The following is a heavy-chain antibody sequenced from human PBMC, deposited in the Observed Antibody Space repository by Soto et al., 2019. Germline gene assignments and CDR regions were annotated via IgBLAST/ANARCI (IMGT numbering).Heavy chain of an antibody. V-gene: IGHV3-11*06. CDR1: GFPFSDYY. CDR2: ISPKSTYR. Sequence: PGESLKISCPTSGFPFSDYYMSWIRQAPGKGLEWLSHISPKSTYRNYADSVKGRFTISRDNTKSSLFLQMNSLGVEDTAVYYCVRGGGGGLFEHWGQGVLVTAPQ. D-gene: IGHD2-21*01. CDR3: VRGGGGGLFEH. J-gene: IGHJ4*02.